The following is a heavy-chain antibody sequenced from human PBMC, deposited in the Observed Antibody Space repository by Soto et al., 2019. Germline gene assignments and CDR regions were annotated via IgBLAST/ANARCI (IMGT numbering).Heavy chain of an antibody. CDR2: IWHDGSDT. CDR3: AREPRGPDYGMDV. CDR1: GFSFNTYA. V-gene: IGHV3-33*01. D-gene: IGHD3-16*01. Sequence: QVQLVESGGGVVQPGRSLRLSCTASGFSFNTYAMHWVRQAPGKGPEWVAVIWHDGSDTYHADSVRGRFTISRDNSKNPLYLQMNSLRAEDTALYYCAREPRGPDYGMDVWGQGKTVTVSS. J-gene: IGHJ6*02.